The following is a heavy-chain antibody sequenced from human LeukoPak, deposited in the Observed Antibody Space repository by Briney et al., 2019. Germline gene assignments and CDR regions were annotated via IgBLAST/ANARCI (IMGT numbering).Heavy chain of an antibody. CDR2: ISGSGGSS. J-gene: IGHJ4*02. CDR3: AKDTSRGRLGPVDY. V-gene: IGHV3-23*01. D-gene: IGHD6-19*01. Sequence: GGSLRLSCAASGFTFSSYAMSWVRQAPGKGLEWVSGISGSGGSSHYADSVKGRFTISRDNSKNTLYLQMNSLRAEDTAVYYCAKDTSRGRLGPVDYWGQGTLVTVSS. CDR1: GFTFSSYA.